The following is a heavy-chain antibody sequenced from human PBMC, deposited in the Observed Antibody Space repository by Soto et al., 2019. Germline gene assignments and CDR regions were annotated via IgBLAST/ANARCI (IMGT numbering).Heavy chain of an antibody. V-gene: IGHV3-30*18. CDR2: ISYDGSNK. Sequence: PGGSLRLSCAASGFTFSSYCIHWVRQAPCKGLEWVAVISYDGSNKYYADSVKGRFTISRDNSKKTLYLQMNSLRAEDTAVYYCAKCSSHDYVDYYSYGMDVLGQGTTVTVSS. CDR1: GFTFSSYC. D-gene: IGHD4-17*01. J-gene: IGHJ6*02. CDR3: AKCSSHDYVDYYSYGMDV.